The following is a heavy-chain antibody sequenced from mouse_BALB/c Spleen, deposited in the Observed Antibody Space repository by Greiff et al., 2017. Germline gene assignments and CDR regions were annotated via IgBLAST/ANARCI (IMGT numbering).Heavy chain of an antibody. V-gene: IGHV1-9*01. CDR1: GYTFSSYW. Sequence: QVQLKESGAELMKPGASVKISCKATGYTFSSYWIEWVKQRPGHGLEWIGEILPGSGSTNYNEKFKGKATFTADTSSNTAYMQLSSLTSEDSAVYYCARSGEYGNYVGYYYAMDYWGQGTSVTVSS. CDR3: ARSGEYGNYVGYYYAMDY. J-gene: IGHJ4*01. CDR2: ILPGSGST. D-gene: IGHD2-10*02.